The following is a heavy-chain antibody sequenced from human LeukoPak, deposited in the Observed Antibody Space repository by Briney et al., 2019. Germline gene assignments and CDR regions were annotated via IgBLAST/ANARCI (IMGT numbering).Heavy chain of an antibody. CDR2: IRSKAYGGTK. J-gene: IGHJ4*02. D-gene: IGHD5-24*01. V-gene: IGHV3-49*04. CDR3: TRGCRDGYNCDFDY. CDR1: GFTFGDYA. Sequence: QPGGSLRLSCTASGFTFGDYAMSWVRQAPGKGLEWVGFIRSKAYGGTKEYAASVKGRFTISRDDSKSIAYLQMNSLKTEDTAVYYCTRGCRDGYNCDFDYWGQGTLVTVSS.